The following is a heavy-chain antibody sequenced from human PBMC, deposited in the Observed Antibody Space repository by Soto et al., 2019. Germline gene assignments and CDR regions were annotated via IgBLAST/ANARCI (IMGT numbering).Heavy chain of an antibody. CDR2: IYPGDSDT. V-gene: IGHV5-51*01. D-gene: IGHD2-15*01. CDR1: GYNFNSCW. CDR3: VRDSGTTPTYWFDP. Sequence: GESLKISCKASGYNFNSCWIAWVRQTPAKGLEWMGFIYPGDSDTTYSPSFQGQVTFSVDKSTNTAYLQWSSLKASDTAIYYCVRDSGTTPTYWFDPWGQGTRVTVSS. J-gene: IGHJ5*02.